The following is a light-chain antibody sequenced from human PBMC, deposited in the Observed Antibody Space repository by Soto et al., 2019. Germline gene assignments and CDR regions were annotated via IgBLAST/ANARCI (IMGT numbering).Light chain of an antibody. CDR1: QRITTY. J-gene: IGKJ2*01. CDR3: QQTYNTPYT. Sequence: HVTQSPSSLSASVGDRVTITCRASQRITTYLNWYQQKPGEAPKLLISTSGTLQRGVPSRFTGSGSGTDFTLTITGLQRADFATYFCQQTYNTPYTFGQGTKLEIK. CDR2: TSG. V-gene: IGKV1-39*01.